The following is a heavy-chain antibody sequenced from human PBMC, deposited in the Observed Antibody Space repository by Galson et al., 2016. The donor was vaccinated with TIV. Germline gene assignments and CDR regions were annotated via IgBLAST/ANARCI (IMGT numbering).Heavy chain of an antibody. CDR3: ARGTTLTEVADIFEY. V-gene: IGHV3-21*06. J-gene: IGHJ4*02. D-gene: IGHD6-19*01. CDR1: GFTFNTCG. Sequence: SLRLSCAASGFTFNTCGMNWVRQAPGKGLECISSISSYSSYIYYADSVRGRFTISRDNAKNSVYLQMSSLRAEDTAVYYCARGTTLTEVADIFEYWGQGALVTVSS. CDR2: ISSYSSYI.